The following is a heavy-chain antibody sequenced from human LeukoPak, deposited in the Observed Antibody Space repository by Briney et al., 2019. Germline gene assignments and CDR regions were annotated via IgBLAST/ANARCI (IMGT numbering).Heavy chain of an antibody. CDR2: INPNGGST. CDR1: GYTFTSYD. D-gene: IGHD6-13*01. Sequence: ASVKVSCKASGYTFTSYDINWVRQATGQGLEWMGIINPNGGSTSYAQKFQGRVTMTRDTSTSTVYMELSSLRSEDTAVYYCARGWYSSSWYVGIDYWGQGTLVTVSS. V-gene: IGHV1-46*01. CDR3: ARGWYSSSWYVGIDY. J-gene: IGHJ4*02.